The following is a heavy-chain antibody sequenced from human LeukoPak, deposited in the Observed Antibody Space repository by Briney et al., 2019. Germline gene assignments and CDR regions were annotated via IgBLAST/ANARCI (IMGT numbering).Heavy chain of an antibody. CDR1: GFTFDDYG. J-gene: IGHJ4*02. CDR2: INWNGGST. Sequence: RTGGSLRLSCAASGFTFDDYGMSWVRQAPGKGLEWVSGINWNGGSTGYADSVKGRFTISRDNAKNSLYLQMNSLRAEDTAVYYCARSPRGAPGYFDYWGQGTLVTVSS. CDR3: ARSPRGAPGYFDY. V-gene: IGHV3-20*04. D-gene: IGHD3-10*01.